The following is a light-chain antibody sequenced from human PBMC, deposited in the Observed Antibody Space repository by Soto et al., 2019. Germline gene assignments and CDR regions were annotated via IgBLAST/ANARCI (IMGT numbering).Light chain of an antibody. CDR1: SSDVGKYNL. CDR3: CSYGISSPWV. V-gene: IGLV2-23*02. J-gene: IGLJ3*02. CDR2: EVN. Sequence: QSVLTQPASVSGSPGQSITISCTGTSSDVGKYNLVSWYQQHPGKAPKIIIFEVNERPSGVSNRFSGSKSGNTASLTISGLQADDEADYYCCSYGISSPWVFGGWTKLTVL.